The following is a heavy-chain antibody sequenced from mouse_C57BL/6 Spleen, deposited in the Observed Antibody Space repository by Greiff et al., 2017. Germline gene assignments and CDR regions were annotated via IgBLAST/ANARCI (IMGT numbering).Heavy chain of an antibody. CDR2: IDPSDSYT. J-gene: IGHJ2*01. V-gene: IGHV1-69*01. CDR3: ARSYYYGSSYHYVDY. CDR1: GYTFTSYW. Sequence: QVQLQQPGAELVMPGASVTLSCKASGYTFTSYWMHWVKQRPGQGLEWIGEIDPSDSYTNHNQKFKGKSTLTVDKSSSTAYMQLSSLTSEDSAVYYCARSYYYGSSYHYVDYWGQGTTLTVSS. D-gene: IGHD1-1*01.